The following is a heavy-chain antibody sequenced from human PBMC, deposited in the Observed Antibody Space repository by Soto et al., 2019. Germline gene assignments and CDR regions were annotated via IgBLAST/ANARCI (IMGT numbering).Heavy chain of an antibody. Sequence: EVQLVESGGGLVQPGGSLRLSCAASGFTFSNYDMHWVRQATGKGLEWVSAIGTGGATYYAGSVKGRFTISRETAKNSLYLQMDSLSAGDTAVYYCVREGGIAAQNGFVNYGVDVWGQGTTVTVSS. CDR2: IGTGGAT. D-gene: IGHD6-6*01. CDR3: VREGGIAAQNGFVNYGVDV. CDR1: GFTFSNYD. J-gene: IGHJ6*02. V-gene: IGHV3-13*01.